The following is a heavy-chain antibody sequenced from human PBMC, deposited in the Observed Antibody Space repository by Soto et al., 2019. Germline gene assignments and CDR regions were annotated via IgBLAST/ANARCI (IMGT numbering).Heavy chain of an antibody. D-gene: IGHD2-2*01. J-gene: IGHJ4*02. V-gene: IGHV3-74*01. CDR3: VGLPY. Sequence: EVQLVESGGALVQPGGSLRLSCVASGFTFSSYWMHWVRQAPGKGLVWVSRINSDGSTTSYAGSVKGRFTISRDNAKNTLYLQMNSLRAEDTAAYYCVGLPYWGQGTMVTVSS. CDR2: INSDGSTT. CDR1: GFTFSSYW.